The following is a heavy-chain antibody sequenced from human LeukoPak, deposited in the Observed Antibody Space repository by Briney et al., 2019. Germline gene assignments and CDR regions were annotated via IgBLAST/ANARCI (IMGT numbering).Heavy chain of an antibody. V-gene: IGHV1-69*13. CDR2: FIPMFGSP. CDR3: AISSRWQPSYYFYMDV. D-gene: IGHD5-24*01. Sequence: GASVKVSCRASGGALNTYAISWVRQAPGQGLEWMGGFIPMFGSPTYAQRFKGRVTITVDDSTNTAFMELSSLRYEDTAVYYCAISSRWQPSYYFYMDVWGRGTTVTVSS. CDR1: GGALNTYA. J-gene: IGHJ6*03.